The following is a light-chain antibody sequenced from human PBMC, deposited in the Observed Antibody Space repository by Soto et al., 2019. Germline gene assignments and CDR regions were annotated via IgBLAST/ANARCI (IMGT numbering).Light chain of an antibody. J-gene: IGKJ1*01. CDR1: QSVSSN. CDR3: QHYNSYPWT. Sequence: EMWWTRCPPTLSVSTGERATLSCRASQSVSSNLAWYQQKPGQAPRLLIYGASTRATGIPARFSGSGSGTEFTLTISSLQPDDFATYYCQHYNSYPWTFGQGTKVDIK. CDR2: GAS. V-gene: IGKV3-15*01.